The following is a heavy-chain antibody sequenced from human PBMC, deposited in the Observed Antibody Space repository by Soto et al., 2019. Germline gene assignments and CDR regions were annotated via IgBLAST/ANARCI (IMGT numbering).Heavy chain of an antibody. V-gene: IGHV4-34*01. CDR3: ARTLPYYFDY. Sequence: PSETLSLTCAVYGGSFSGYYWSWIRQPPGKGLEWIGEINHSGSTNYNPSLNSRVTISVDTSKNQFSLKLSSVTAADTAVYYCARTLPYYFDYWGQGTLVTVSS. CDR2: INHSGST. J-gene: IGHJ4*02. CDR1: GGSFSGYY.